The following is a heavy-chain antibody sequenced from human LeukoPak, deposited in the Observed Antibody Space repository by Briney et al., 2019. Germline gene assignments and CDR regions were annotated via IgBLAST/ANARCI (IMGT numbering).Heavy chain of an antibody. J-gene: IGHJ1*01. D-gene: IGHD4-23*01. CDR2: IYHSGSS. CDR3: ARDLGYGGNPEH. V-gene: IGHV4-59*01. CDR1: GGSISSYY. Sequence: PSETLSLTCTVSGGSISSYYWSWVRQPPGKGLEWIGYIYHSGSSNYNPSLKSRVTISVDTSKNQFSLKLSSVTAADTAVYYCARDLGYGGNPEHWGQGTLVTISS.